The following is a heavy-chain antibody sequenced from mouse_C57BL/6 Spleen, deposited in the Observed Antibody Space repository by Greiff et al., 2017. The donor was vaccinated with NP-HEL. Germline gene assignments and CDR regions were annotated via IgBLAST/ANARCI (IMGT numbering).Heavy chain of an antibody. CDR2: IYPGSGST. Sequence: QVQLQQPVAELVKPGASVKMSCKASGYTFTSYWITWVKQRPGQGLEWIGDIYPGSGSTNYNEKFKSKATLTVDTSSSTAYMQLSSLTSEDSAVYYCARRSAWYFDVWGTGTTVTVSS. CDR1: GYTFTSYW. CDR3: ARRSAWYFDV. V-gene: IGHV1-55*01. J-gene: IGHJ1*03.